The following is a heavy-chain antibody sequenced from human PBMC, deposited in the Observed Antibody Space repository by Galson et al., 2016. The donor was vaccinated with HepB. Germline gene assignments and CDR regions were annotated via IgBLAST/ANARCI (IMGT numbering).Heavy chain of an antibody. Sequence: SLRLSCAASGFMFNIYAMSWVRQAPGKGLEWVSSISGSGDSTYYADSVKGRFTISRDNSKNTLYLQTNSLRAEDTAVYFCAKNLGGRFAGALDIWGQGTLVTVSS. J-gene: IGHJ3*02. CDR2: ISGSGDST. CDR3: AKNLGGRFAGALDI. CDR1: GFMFNIYA. V-gene: IGHV3-23*01. D-gene: IGHD1-26*01.